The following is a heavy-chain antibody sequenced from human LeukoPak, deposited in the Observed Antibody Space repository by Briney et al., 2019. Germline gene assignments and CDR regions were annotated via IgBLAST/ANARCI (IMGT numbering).Heavy chain of an antibody. CDR3: ARARSYGSGSYPYGMDV. CDR1: GYTLTSYR. CDR2: INPGGGGT. D-gene: IGHD3-10*01. Sequence: ASVKVSCKASGYTLTSYRMHWVRQAPGQGLEGMGVINPGGGGTSYAQKFQGRVTMTSDTSTSTVYMELSSLRSEDTAVYYCARARSYGSGSYPYGMDVWGQGTTVTVSS. J-gene: IGHJ6*02. V-gene: IGHV1-46*01.